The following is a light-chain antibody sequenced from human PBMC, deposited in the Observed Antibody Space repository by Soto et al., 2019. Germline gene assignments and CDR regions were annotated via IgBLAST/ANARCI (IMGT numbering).Light chain of an antibody. CDR1: QDIRND. V-gene: IGKV1-6*01. CDR3: LQDFNYPWT. J-gene: IGKJ1*01. CDR2: AAS. Sequence: AIQMTQSPSSRSASVGDRVTITCRASQDIRNDLGWYQQKPGKTPKLLIFAASSLQSGVPSRFSGSGSGTDCTLTISSLQPEDFATYYCLQDFNYPWTFGQGTKVEIE.